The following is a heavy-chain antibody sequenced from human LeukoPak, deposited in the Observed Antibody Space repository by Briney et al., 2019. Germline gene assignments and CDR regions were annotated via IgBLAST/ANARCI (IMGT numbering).Heavy chain of an antibody. V-gene: IGHV4-38-2*02. J-gene: IGHJ4*02. Sequence: SETLSLTCTVSGYSISSGYYWGWIRQPPGKGLEWIGSIYHSGSTYYNPSLKSRVTISVDTSKNQFSLKLSSVTAADTAVYYCARGRWLRPYFDYWGQGTLVTVSS. D-gene: IGHD5-12*01. CDR3: ARGRWLRPYFDY. CDR2: IYHSGST. CDR1: GYSISSGYY.